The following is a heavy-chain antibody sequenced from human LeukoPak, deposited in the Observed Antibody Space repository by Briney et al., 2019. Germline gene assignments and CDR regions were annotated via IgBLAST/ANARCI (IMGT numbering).Heavy chain of an antibody. J-gene: IGHJ3*02. CDR2: INHSGST. V-gene: IGHV4-34*01. CDR1: GGSFSGYY. Sequence: SETLSLTCAVYGGSFSGYYWSWIRQPPGKGLEWIREINHSGSTNYNPSLKSRVTISVDTSKNQFSLKLSSVTAADTAVYYCARRRDIVVVVAAKGLDAFDIWGQGTMVTVSS. CDR3: ARRRDIVVVVAAKGLDAFDI. D-gene: IGHD2-15*01.